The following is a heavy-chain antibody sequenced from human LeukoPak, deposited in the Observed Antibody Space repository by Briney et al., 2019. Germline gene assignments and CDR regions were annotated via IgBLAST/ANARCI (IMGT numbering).Heavy chain of an antibody. D-gene: IGHD1-26*01. CDR1: GYTFSSHG. V-gene: IGHV1-18*01. CDR2: ISAYNGNT. CDR3: ARDLGPYSGSYYSYYYMDV. Sequence: ASVKVSCKASGYTFSSHGISWVRQAPGQGLEWMGWISAYNGNTNYAQKLQGRVTMTTDASTSTAYLELRSLTSDDTAVYYCARDLGPYSGSYYSYYYMDVWGKGTTVTVSS. J-gene: IGHJ6*03.